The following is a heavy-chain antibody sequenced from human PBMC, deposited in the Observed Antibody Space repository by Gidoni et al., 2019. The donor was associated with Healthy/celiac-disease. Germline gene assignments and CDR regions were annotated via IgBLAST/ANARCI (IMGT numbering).Heavy chain of an antibody. J-gene: IGHJ5*02. Sequence: QVQLVASGGGVVQPGRSLRLSCSASGFTFRSYAMHWVRQGPGTGLEWVALLSYDGSNKYYADSVKGRFTISRDNSKNTLYLQMNSLRTEDTAVYYCARGQIRQIAALGWFDPWGQGTQVTVSS. CDR3: ARGQIRQIAALGWFDP. V-gene: IGHV3-30*04. CDR2: LSYDGSNK. CDR1: GFTFRSYA.